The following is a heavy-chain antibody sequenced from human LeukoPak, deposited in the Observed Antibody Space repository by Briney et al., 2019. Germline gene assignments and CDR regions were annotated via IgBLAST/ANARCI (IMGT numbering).Heavy chain of an antibody. CDR1: GFTFSSYA. Sequence: GGSLRLSCAASGFTFSSYAMSWVRQAPGKGLEWVSAISDSGGSTYYAASVKGRFTISRDNSKNTVYLQMNRLRAEDTAVYDCAKDRRGCSSTSCYYQFDYWGQGTLVTVSS. J-gene: IGHJ4*02. CDR2: ISDSGGST. CDR3: AKDRRGCSSTSCYYQFDY. V-gene: IGHV3-23*01. D-gene: IGHD2-2*01.